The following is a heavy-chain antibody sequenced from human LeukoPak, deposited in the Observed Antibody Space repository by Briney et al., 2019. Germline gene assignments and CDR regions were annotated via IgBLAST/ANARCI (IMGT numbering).Heavy chain of an antibody. CDR1: GGSFSVYY. V-gene: IGHV4-34*01. Sequence: PSETLSLTCAVYGGSFSVYYWNWIRQPPGKGLEWIGEINHSGSTNYNPSLKSRVTISLDTSKNQFSLKLSSVTAADTAVYYCARCINYYDSTRYSYYYYTDVWGKGTTVTVSS. J-gene: IGHJ6*03. CDR3: ARCINYYDSTRYSYYYYTDV. D-gene: IGHD3-22*01. CDR2: INHSGST.